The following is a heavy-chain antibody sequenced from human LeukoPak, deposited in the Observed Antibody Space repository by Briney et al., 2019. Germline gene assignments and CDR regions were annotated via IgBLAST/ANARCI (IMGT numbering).Heavy chain of an antibody. J-gene: IGHJ4*02. CDR3: ARVLDIVVVPAAISDY. D-gene: IGHD2-2*01. Sequence: TGGSLRLSCAASGFTFSRHWMTWVRQAPGKGLEWVATTNQDGGAEYYVDSVKGRFTISRDNAKNSLYLQMNSLRAEDTAVYYCARVLDIVVVPAAISDYWGQGTLVTVSS. CDR2: TNQDGGAE. CDR1: GFTFSRHW. V-gene: IGHV3-7*02.